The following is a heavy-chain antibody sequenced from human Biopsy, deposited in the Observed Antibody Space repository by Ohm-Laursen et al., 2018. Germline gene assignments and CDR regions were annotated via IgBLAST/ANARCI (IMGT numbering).Heavy chain of an antibody. CDR3: ARGRGWGNTYFRSFDY. J-gene: IGHJ4*02. V-gene: IGHV4-59*07. CDR1: GGSLSGYF. CDR2: NQNSGST. Sequence: SVTLSLTCTVSGGSLSGYFWSWIRQPPGKGLEWIGHNQNSGSTNYNPSLKSRVTISADTSKNQFSLKLSSVTAADTAMYYCARGRGWGNTYFRSFDYWGQGTLVTVSS. D-gene: IGHD3-9*01.